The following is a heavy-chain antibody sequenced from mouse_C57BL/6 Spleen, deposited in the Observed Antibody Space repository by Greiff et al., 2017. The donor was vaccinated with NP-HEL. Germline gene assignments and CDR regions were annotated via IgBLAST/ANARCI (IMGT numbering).Heavy chain of an antibody. Sequence: VQLQQSGPELVKPGASVKISCKASGYAFSSSWMNWVKQRPGKGLEWIGRIYPGDGDTNYNGKFKGKATLTADKSSSTAYMQLSSLTSEDSAVYFCARGGYDGLYYYAMDYWGQGTSVTVSS. CDR3: ARGGYDGLYYYAMDY. J-gene: IGHJ4*01. V-gene: IGHV1-82*01. CDR2: IYPGDGDT. D-gene: IGHD2-3*01. CDR1: GYAFSSSW.